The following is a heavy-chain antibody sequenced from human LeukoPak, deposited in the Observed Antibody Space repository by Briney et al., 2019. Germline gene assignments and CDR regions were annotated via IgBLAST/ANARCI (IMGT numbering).Heavy chain of an antibody. CDR1: GYSISSAYS. D-gene: IGHD3-10*01. V-gene: IGHV4-38-2*02. CDR2: LYHGGST. CDR3: ARGALLWFGAKMEYYFDS. Sequence: SETLSLTCNVFGYSISSAYSWGWIRQPPGKGLEWIGSLYHGGSTYYNPSLKSRVTISVDTSKNQFSLRLKSVTAADTAVYYCARGALLWFGAKMEYYFDSWGQGTPLTVSS. J-gene: IGHJ4*02.